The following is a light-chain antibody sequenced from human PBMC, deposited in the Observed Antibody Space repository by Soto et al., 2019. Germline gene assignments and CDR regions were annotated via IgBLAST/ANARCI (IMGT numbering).Light chain of an antibody. Sequence: EIVLTQSPGTLSLSPGERATLSCRASQSVSNYYLAWYQQKPGQAPRLLIYGASNRATGIPDRFSGSGSVTDFTRTISRLEPEDFAVHYCQQYGSSGTFGQGTKVEIK. V-gene: IGKV3-20*01. CDR3: QQYGSSGT. J-gene: IGKJ1*01. CDR1: QSVSNYY. CDR2: GAS.